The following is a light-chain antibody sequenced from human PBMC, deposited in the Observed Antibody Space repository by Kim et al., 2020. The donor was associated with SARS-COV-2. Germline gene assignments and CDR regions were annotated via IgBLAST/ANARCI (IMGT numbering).Light chain of an antibody. Sequence: SPGQTASISSTGDKLGDKDACWYQQKPGPSPVLVIYQDSKRPSGIPGRFSGSNSGNTAPLTIGGTQAMDEADYYGQAWDSSTGLVFGGGTQLTVL. CDR3: QAWDSSTGLV. J-gene: IGLJ2*01. CDR2: QDS. V-gene: IGLV3-1*01. CDR1: KLGDKD.